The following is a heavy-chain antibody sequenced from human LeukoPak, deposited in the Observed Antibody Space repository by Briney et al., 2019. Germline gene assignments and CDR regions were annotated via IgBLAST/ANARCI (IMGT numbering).Heavy chain of an antibody. D-gene: IGHD3-16*01. V-gene: IGHV3-7*01. CDR2: IKPDGSEI. Sequence: QPGGSLRLSCAASGFTFSDYWMGWVRQTPGNGLEWVANIKPDGSEIYYVDSVRGRFTISRDNAKNSLYLQMNSLRAEDTAVYYCTRALDYWGQGTLVTVSP. CDR3: TRALDY. J-gene: IGHJ4*02. CDR1: GFTFSDYW.